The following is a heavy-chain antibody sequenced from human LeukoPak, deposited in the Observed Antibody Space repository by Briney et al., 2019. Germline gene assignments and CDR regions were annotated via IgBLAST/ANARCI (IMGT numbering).Heavy chain of an antibody. J-gene: IGHJ3*02. CDR3: ARGGVGARRAAFDI. CDR1: GFTVSSNY. D-gene: IGHD1-26*01. Sequence: PGGSLRLSCAASGFTVSSNYTSWVRQAPGKGLEWVSVIYSGGSTYYADSVKGRFTISRDNSKNTLYLQMNSLRAEDTAVYYCARGGVGARRAAFDIWGQGTMVTVSS. V-gene: IGHV3-53*01. CDR2: IYSGGST.